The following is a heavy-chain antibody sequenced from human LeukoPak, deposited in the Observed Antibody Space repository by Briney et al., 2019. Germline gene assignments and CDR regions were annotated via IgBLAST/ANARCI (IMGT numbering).Heavy chain of an antibody. CDR3: ARSHYDILSPDY. V-gene: IGHV3-30*14. CDR1: GFTFSEYA. Sequence: PGGSLRLSCAASGFTFSEYAMHWVRQAPGKGLEWVAVISYDGRQKYYADSVKGRFTISRDNSKNTLYLQMNSLRAEDTAVYYCARSHYDILSPDYWGQGTLVTVSS. J-gene: IGHJ4*02. D-gene: IGHD3-9*01. CDR2: ISYDGRQK.